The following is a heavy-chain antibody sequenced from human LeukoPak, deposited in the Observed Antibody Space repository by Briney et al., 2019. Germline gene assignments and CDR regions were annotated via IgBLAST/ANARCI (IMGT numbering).Heavy chain of an antibody. Sequence: AASVKVSCKASGYTFSNYDINWVRQATGQELEWMGWMRPNSDNTGYAQKFQGRLTMTTNTSINTAYMELNSLTSEDTAVYYCARGSQRGGNSDWGQGTLVTVSS. CDR1: GYTFSNYD. V-gene: IGHV1-8*02. D-gene: IGHD4-23*01. CDR2: MRPNSDNT. CDR3: ARGSQRGGNSD. J-gene: IGHJ4*02.